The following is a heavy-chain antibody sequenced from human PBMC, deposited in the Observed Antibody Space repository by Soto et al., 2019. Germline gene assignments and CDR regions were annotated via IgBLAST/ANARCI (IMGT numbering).Heavy chain of an antibody. CDR1: GYTFTSYA. V-gene: IGHV1-3*02. CDR2: SNAGNGNT. J-gene: IGHJ5*02. Sequence: ASVKVSCKASGYTFTSYAMHWVRQAPGQRLEWMGWSNAGNGNTKYSQEFQGRVTITRDTSASTAYMELNSLRGEDAAVYYCAKCAVLSTTSGGWCNWFDPWGQGTLVTVSS. CDR3: AKCAVLSTTSGGWCNWFDP. D-gene: IGHD2-21*01.